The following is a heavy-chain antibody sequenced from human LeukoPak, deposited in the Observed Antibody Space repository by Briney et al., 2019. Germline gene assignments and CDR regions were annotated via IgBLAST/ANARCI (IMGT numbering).Heavy chain of an antibody. Sequence: ASVKVSCKASGYTFTSYDINWVRQATGQGLEWMGWMNPNSANTGYAQKFQGRVTMTRNTSISTAYMELSSLRSGDTAVYYCARLASSSWPLYYYYGMDVWGQGTTVTVSS. D-gene: IGHD6-13*01. J-gene: IGHJ6*02. CDR3: ARLASSSWPLYYYYGMDV. CDR2: MNPNSANT. V-gene: IGHV1-8*01. CDR1: GYTFTSYD.